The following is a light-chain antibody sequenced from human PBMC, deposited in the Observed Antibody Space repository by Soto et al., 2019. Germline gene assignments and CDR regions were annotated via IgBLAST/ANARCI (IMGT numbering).Light chain of an antibody. V-gene: IGKV3-15*01. CDR2: RAS. J-gene: IGKJ5*01. CDR3: QQYHKWPIT. Sequence: MTQSPATLSASPGEGATLSCRASQIINSNLAWYRHKPGQAPRLLIYRASTRAAGLPDRFSGSGSGIEFTLTISSLQSEDFAVYYCQQYHKWPITFGQGTRLEIK. CDR1: QIINSN.